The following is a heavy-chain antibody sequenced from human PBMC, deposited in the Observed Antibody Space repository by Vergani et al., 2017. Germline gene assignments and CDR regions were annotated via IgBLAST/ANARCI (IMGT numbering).Heavy chain of an antibody. D-gene: IGHD6-6*01. CDR1: GSSMSGYY. CDR2: IYTSEST. Sequence: QVRLQESGPGLVKPSETLSLTCSVSGSSMSGYYWSWIRQPAGKGLEWIGRIYTSESTNYNPSLKSRVTMSVDTSKNQFSLKLSSVTAADTAVYYCAREYSSSVGFLAYWGQGTLVTVSS. V-gene: IGHV4-4*07. J-gene: IGHJ4*02. CDR3: AREYSSSVGFLAY.